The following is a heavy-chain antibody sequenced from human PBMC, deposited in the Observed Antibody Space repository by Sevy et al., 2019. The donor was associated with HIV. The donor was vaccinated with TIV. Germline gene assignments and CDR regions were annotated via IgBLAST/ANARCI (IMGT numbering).Heavy chain of an antibody. Sequence: GGSLRLSCTASGFTFSDSWMHWVRQAPGKGLEWLANINQDGSVIYYADSVKGRFTISRDNSRNSVFLQMSSLRAGDTATYYCGGAVGKDGAYWGQGTLVTVSS. CDR2: INQDGSVI. D-gene: IGHD2-8*01. CDR3: GGAVGKDGAY. V-gene: IGHV3-7*03. J-gene: IGHJ4*02. CDR1: GFTFSDSW.